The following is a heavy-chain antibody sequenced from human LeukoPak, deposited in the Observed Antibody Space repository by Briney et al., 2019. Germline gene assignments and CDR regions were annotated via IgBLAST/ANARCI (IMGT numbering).Heavy chain of an antibody. D-gene: IGHD6-19*01. CDR1: GYTFTSYD. CDR3: ARRGQSVAGVIYYYYYMDV. Sequence: ASVKVSCKASGYTFTSYDINWVRQATGQGLEWMGWMNPNSGNTGYAQKFQGRVTMTRNTSISTAYMELSSLRSEDTAVYYCARRGQSVAGVIYYYYYMDVWGKGTTVTISS. J-gene: IGHJ6*03. V-gene: IGHV1-8*01. CDR2: MNPNSGNT.